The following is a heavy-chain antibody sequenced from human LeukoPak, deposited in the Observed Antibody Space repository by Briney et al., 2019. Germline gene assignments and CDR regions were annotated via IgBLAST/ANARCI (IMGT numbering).Heavy chain of an antibody. CDR3: ARHEHGDFGDPSWVDP. J-gene: IGHJ5*02. Sequence: SETLSLTCTVSGGSISSSPHYWGWIRQPPGKGLEWIGSIYSSGSTYYNPSLKSRVTISVDTSKNQFSLNLNSVTAADTAVYYCARHEHGDFGDPSWVDPWGQGTLVTVSS. V-gene: IGHV4-39*01. CDR1: GGSISSSPHY. D-gene: IGHD4-17*01. CDR2: IYSSGST.